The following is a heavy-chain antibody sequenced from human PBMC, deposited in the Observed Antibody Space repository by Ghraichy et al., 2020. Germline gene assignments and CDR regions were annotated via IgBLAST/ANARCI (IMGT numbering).Heavy chain of an antibody. CDR3: AKARAYYYDSSGNNQGVYYFDY. CDR2: ISGSGGST. V-gene: IGHV3-23*01. CDR1: GFTFSSYA. Sequence: GGSLRLSCAASGFTFSSYAMSWVRQAPGKGLEWVSGISGSGGSTFYADSVKGRFTISRDNSKNTLYLQMNSLRAEDTAVYYCAKARAYYYDSSGNNQGVYYFDYWGQGTLVIVSS. D-gene: IGHD3-22*01. J-gene: IGHJ4*02.